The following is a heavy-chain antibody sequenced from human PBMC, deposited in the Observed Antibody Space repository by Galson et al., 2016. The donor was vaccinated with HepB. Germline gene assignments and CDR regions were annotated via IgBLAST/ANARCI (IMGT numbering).Heavy chain of an antibody. V-gene: IGHV3-15*01. CDR1: GFTFSHAW. CDR2: IKSKTEGGTI. J-gene: IGHJ4*02. D-gene: IGHD6-13*01. Sequence: SLRLSCAASGFTFSHAWMSWVRQVPGKGLEWVGRIKSKTEGGTIDYAASVRGRFIISRDDSENTLSLQMNSLEADDSALYYCTTALGSRWYRVDYWGQGTLAAVSS. CDR3: TTALGSRWYRVDY.